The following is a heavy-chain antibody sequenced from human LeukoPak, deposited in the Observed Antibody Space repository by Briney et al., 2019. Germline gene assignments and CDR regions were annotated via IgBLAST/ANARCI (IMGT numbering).Heavy chain of an antibody. Sequence: SETLSLTCSVSGGSINSNNYHWDWIRQPPGKGLEWIGSIFYSGSTYYNPSLKSRVIISIDTSKNHFSLKLSSVTAADTAVYYCARVSRSPAYYFDYWGQGALVTVSS. CDR3: ARVSRSPAYYFDY. J-gene: IGHJ4*02. CDR1: GGSINSNNYH. D-gene: IGHD1-14*01. V-gene: IGHV4-39*02. CDR2: IFYSGST.